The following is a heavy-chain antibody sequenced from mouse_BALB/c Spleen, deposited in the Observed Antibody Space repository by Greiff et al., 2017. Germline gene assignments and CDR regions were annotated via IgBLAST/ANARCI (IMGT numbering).Heavy chain of an antibody. CDR3: ANDDGYYGFAY. CDR2: ISSGGSYT. D-gene: IGHD2-3*01. J-gene: IGHJ3*01. V-gene: IGHV5-9-4*01. Sequence: EVQLMESGGGLVKPGGSLKLSCAASGFTFSSYAMSWVRQSPEKRLEWVAEISSGGSYTYYPDTVTGRFTISRDNAKNTLYLEMSSLRSEDTAMYYCANDDGYYGFAYWGQGTLVTVSA. CDR1: GFTFSSYA.